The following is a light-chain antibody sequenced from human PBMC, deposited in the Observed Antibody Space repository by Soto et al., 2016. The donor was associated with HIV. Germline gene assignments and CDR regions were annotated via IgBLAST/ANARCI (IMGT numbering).Light chain of an antibody. V-gene: IGLV3-21*03. J-gene: IGLJ3*02. CDR1: SIGSKS. CDR3: QVWDSSSDHWV. Sequence: SYVVTQPPSVSVAPGKTAEITCAGTSIGSKSVQWYQQKPGQAPVLVVYDDSDRPSGIPERFSGSNSGNTATLTISRVEAGDEADYYCQVWDSSSDHWVFGGGTKLTVL. CDR2: DDS.